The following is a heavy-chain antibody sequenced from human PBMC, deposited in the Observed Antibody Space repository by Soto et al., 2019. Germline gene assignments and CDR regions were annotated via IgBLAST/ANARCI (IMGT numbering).Heavy chain of an antibody. V-gene: IGHV1-24*01. D-gene: IGHD6-6*01. Sequence: PSVKVSCKVSGYTLTELSMHWVRQAPGKGLEWMGGFDPEDGETIYAQKFQGRVTMTEDTSTDTAYMELSSLRSEDTAVYYCATVEQLVRGLFDYWGQGTLVTVSS. CDR2: FDPEDGET. J-gene: IGHJ4*02. CDR1: GYTLTELS. CDR3: ATVEQLVRGLFDY.